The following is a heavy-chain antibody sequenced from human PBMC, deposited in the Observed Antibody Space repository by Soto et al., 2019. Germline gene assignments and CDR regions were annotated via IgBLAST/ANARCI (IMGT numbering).Heavy chain of an antibody. CDR2: ISSSGGTT. Sequence: EVQLLESGGGLVQPGGSLRLSWVASEFTFSNYAMNWVRQAPGGGPEWVSLISSSGGTTYYADSVKGRFSISRDNSKNTLYLQMNSLRVEDTAIYYCAKDIQGRGATTGDDAFDIWGQGTMVTVSS. V-gene: IGHV3-23*01. CDR1: EFTFSNYA. CDR3: AKDIQGRGATTGDDAFDI. D-gene: IGHD1-1*01. J-gene: IGHJ3*02.